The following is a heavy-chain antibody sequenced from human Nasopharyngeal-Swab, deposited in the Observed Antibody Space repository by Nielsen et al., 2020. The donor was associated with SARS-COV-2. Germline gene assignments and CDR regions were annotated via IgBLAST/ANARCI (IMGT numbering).Heavy chain of an antibody. J-gene: IGHJ4*02. CDR1: GFTFSSYA. CDR3: AKAHGNSWYSSLDY. Sequence: GESLKISCAASGFTFSSYAMSWVRQAPGKGLEWVSIISGSGDTTYYADSVKDRFTISRDNSRNTLFLQMNSLRAEDTAVYYCAKAHGNSWYSSLDYWGRGTLVTVSS. V-gene: IGHV3-23*01. D-gene: IGHD6-13*01. CDR2: ISGSGDTT.